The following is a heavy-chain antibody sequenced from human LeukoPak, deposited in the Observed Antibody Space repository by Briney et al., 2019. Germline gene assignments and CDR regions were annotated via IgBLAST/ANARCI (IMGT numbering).Heavy chain of an antibody. J-gene: IGHJ5*02. CDR2: IIPIFGTA. CDR1: GGTFSSYG. Sequence: WASVKVSCKASGGTFSSYGISWVRQAPGQGLEWMGGIIPIFGTANYAQKFQGRVTITADKSTSTAYMELSSLRSEDTAVYYCAREGKAVAGMGHWFDPWGQGTLVTVSS. V-gene: IGHV1-69*06. D-gene: IGHD6-19*01. CDR3: AREGKAVAGMGHWFDP.